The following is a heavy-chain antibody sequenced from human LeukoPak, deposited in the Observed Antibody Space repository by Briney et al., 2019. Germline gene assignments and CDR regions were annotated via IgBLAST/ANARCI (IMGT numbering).Heavy chain of an antibody. J-gene: IGHJ4*02. D-gene: IGHD6-19*01. CDR3: ARHVEIAVAGPIDY. CDR2: IYYSGST. Sequence: SETLSLTCTVSGGSISSSRDYWGWIRQPPGKGLEWIGSIYYSGSTYYNPSLKSRVTISVDTSKNPFSLKLSSVTAADTAVYYCARHVEIAVAGPIDYWGQGTLVTVSS. CDR1: GGSISSSRDY. V-gene: IGHV4-39*01.